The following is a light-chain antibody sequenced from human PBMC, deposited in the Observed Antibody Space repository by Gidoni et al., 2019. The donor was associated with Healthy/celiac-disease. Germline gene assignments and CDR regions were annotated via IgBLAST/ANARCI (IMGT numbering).Light chain of an antibody. V-gene: IGKV1-9*01. CDR1: QGISSY. CDR2: AAS. J-gene: IGKJ2*01. Sequence: DIQLTQSPSFLSASVGDRVNITCRASQGISSYLAWYQQKPGKAPKLLIYAASTLQSGVPSRFSGSGSGTEFTLTISSLKPEDFATYYCQQLNSYPPWYTFGQGTKLEIK. CDR3: QQLNSYPPWYT.